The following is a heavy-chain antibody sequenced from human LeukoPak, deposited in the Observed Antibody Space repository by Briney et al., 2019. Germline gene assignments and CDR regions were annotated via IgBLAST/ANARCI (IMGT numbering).Heavy chain of an antibody. J-gene: IGHJ6*04. CDR1: GFTFSSYE. D-gene: IGHD3-10*02. Sequence: GALSLSCAASGFTFSSYEMNWVRQAPGKGLEWVSYISSSGSTIYYADSVKGRFTISRDNAKNSLYLQMNSLRAEDTAVYYCAELGITMIGGVWGKGTTVTISS. CDR2: ISSSGSTI. V-gene: IGHV3-48*03. CDR3: AELGITMIGGV.